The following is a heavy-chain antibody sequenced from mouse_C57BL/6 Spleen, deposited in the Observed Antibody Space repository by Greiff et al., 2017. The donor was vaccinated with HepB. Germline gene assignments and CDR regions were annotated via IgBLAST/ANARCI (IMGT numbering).Heavy chain of an antibody. J-gene: IGHJ4*01. V-gene: IGHV1-64*01. CDR3: SRSGICGGCWAMDY. Sequence: QVQLQQPGAELVKPGASVKLSCKASGYTFTSYWMHWVKQRPGQGLEWIGMIHPYSGSTNYNEKFKSKATLTVDKSSSTAYMQLSSLTSEDSAVYYCSRSGICGGCWAMDYWGQGTSVTVSS. CDR1: GYTFTSYW. CDR2: IHPYSGST. D-gene: IGHD3-1*01.